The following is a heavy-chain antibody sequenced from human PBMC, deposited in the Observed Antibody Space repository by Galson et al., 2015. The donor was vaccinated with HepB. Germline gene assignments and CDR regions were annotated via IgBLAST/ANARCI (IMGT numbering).Heavy chain of an antibody. J-gene: IGHJ5*02. V-gene: IGHV3-23*01. Sequence: SLRLSCAASGFTFDRYAMSWLRQAPGKGLEWVSTLSGTDRNTYYADSVKGRFTISRDNSRNTVYLQMNTLRAEDTAIYYCAKSRNIYYGSGQGSWGQGTLVIVSS. CDR2: LSGTDRNT. D-gene: IGHD3-10*01. CDR3: AKSRNIYYGSGQGS. CDR1: GFTFDRYA.